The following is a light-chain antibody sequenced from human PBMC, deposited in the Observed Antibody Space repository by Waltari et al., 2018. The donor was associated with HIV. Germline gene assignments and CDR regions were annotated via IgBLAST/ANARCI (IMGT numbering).Light chain of an antibody. Sequence: AIRMTQSPISLSASIGDKVTITCRASQDVSDSLAWYQKRPGKAPRLLIFGASTLQSGVPSRFSGSRSWPDFTLTIGCLQSEDFATYYCQQYFDFPPTFGPGTKVDF. CDR1: QDVSDS. CDR3: QQYFDFPPT. V-gene: IGKV1-8*01. CDR2: GAS. J-gene: IGKJ3*01.